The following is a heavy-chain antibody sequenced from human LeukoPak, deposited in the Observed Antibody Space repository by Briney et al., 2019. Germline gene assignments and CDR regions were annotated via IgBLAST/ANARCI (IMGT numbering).Heavy chain of an antibody. V-gene: IGHV3-7*03. CDR2: IKQDGSER. J-gene: IGHJ4*02. D-gene: IGHD1-26*01. CDR1: GFTFSSSW. Sequence: GGSLRLSCAASGFTFSSSWMTWVRQAPGKGLEWLADIKQDGSERYYVDSVKGRFTISRDNAKNSLYLQMTSLRAEDTAVYYCARDRDYYGDKYFEYWGQGTLVTVSS. CDR3: ARDRDYYGDKYFEY.